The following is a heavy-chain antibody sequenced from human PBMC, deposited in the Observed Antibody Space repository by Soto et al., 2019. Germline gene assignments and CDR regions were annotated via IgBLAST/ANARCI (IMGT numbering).Heavy chain of an antibody. J-gene: IGHJ4*02. CDR3: AADLVAGSGSLGH. CDR1: GFTFSSRW. CDR2: IRHDGADS. D-gene: IGHD3-10*01. V-gene: IGHV3-74*01. Sequence: VQLVESGGGSAQPGGSLRLSCAASGFTFSSRWMHWVRQDPGKGLQWVSRIRHDGADSNYADFVGGRFTISRDNTKNTLHLQMNSLRVEDTAVYFCAADLVAGSGSLGHWGQGTLVTVSS.